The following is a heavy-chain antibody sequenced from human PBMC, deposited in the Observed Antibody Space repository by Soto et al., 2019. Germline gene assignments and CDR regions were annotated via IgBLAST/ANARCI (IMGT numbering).Heavy chain of an antibody. CDR2: ISAYNGNT. CDR1: GYTFTSYG. J-gene: IGHJ6*02. Sequence: ASVKVSCKASGYTFTSYGISWVRQAPGQGLEWMGWISAYNGNTNYAQKLQGRVTMTTDTSTSTAYMELRSLRSDDTAVYYRAGPDPDTAMVTAFLRYYYYGMDVWGQGTTVTVSS. D-gene: IGHD5-18*01. V-gene: IGHV1-18*01. CDR3: AGPDPDTAMVTAFLRYYYYGMDV.